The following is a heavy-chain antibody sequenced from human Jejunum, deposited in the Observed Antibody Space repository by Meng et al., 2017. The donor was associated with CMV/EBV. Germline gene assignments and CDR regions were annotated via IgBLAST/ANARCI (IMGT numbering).Heavy chain of an antibody. Sequence: CAASGFTFSSDLMHWVCQAPGKGLVWVARISHDGTITTYVDSVKGRFTISRDNARNTLYLQMNSLRAEDTAVYYCARDRNWIFDYWGRGTLVTVSS. V-gene: IGHV3-74*03. J-gene: IGHJ4*02. CDR3: ARDRNWIFDY. CDR2: ISHDGTIT. D-gene: IGHD1-1*01. CDR1: GFTFSSDL.